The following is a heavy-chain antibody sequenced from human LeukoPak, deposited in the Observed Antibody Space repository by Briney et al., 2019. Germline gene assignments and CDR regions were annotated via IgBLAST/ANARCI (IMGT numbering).Heavy chain of an antibody. CDR2: IYSGGST. J-gene: IGHJ4*02. Sequence: GGSLRLSCAASGFTVSGNYMTWVRHAPGKGLECVSVIYSGGSTYSADSVKGRFTISRDNSKNTLYLHMNSLRAEDTAVYYCAGCRWNYHYFEHWGQGTLVTVSS. D-gene: IGHD1-7*01. V-gene: IGHV3-66*01. CDR3: AGCRWNYHYFEH. CDR1: GFTVSGNY.